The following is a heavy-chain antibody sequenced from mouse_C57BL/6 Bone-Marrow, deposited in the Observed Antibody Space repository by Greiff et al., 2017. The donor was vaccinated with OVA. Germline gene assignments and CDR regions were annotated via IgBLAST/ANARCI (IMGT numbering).Heavy chain of an antibody. Sequence: QVQLQQPGAELVKPGASVKLSCKASGYTFTSYWMHWVKQRPGRGLEWIGRIDPNSGGTKYNEKFKSKATLTVDKPSSTAYMQLSSLTSEESAVYDCEREKITTVVEDWYFDVWGTGTTVTVSS. D-gene: IGHD1-1*01. J-gene: IGHJ1*03. V-gene: IGHV1-72*01. CDR3: EREKITTVVEDWYFDV. CDR2: IDPNSGGT. CDR1: GYTFTSYW.